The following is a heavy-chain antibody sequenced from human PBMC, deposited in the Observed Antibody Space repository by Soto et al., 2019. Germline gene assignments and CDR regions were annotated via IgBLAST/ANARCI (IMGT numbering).Heavy chain of an antibody. Sequence: SETLSLTCTVYGGSFSGYYWSWIRQPPGKGLEWIGEINHSGSTNYNPSLKSRVTISVDTSKNQFSLKLSSVTAADTAVYYCARKRGMDVWGQGTTVTVSS. CDR1: GGSFSGYY. CDR3: ARKRGMDV. CDR2: INHSGST. V-gene: IGHV4-34*01. J-gene: IGHJ6*02.